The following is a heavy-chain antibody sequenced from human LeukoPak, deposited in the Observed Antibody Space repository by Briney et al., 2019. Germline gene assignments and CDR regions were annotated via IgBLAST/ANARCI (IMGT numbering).Heavy chain of an antibody. D-gene: IGHD3-22*01. J-gene: IGHJ4*02. CDR3: ARVTGYMIEDYFDY. Sequence: SETLSLTCTVSGGSISSSSYFWGWIRQPPGKGLEWIGSIYYSGSAYYNPSLKSRVTISVETSKNQFSLKLSSVTAADTAVYYCARVTGYMIEDYFDYWGQGTLVTVSS. V-gene: IGHV4-39*07. CDR1: GGSISSSSYF. CDR2: IYYSGSA.